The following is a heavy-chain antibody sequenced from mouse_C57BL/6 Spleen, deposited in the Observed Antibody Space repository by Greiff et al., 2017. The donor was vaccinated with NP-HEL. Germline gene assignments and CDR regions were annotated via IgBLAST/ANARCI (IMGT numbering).Heavy chain of an antibody. J-gene: IGHJ2*01. Sequence: QVQLQQSGPELVKPGASVKISCKASGYAFSSSWMNWVKQRPGKGLEWIGRIYPGDGDTNYNGKFKGKATLTADKSSSTAYMQLSSLTSEDSAVYFCARASYITDFDYWGQGTTLTVSS. V-gene: IGHV1-82*01. D-gene: IGHD1-2*01. CDR2: IYPGDGDT. CDR3: ARASYITDFDY. CDR1: GYAFSSSW.